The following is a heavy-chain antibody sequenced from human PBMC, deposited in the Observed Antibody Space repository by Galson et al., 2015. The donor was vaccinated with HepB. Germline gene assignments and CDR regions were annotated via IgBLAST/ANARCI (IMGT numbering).Heavy chain of an antibody. J-gene: IGHJ4*02. Sequence: SLRLSCAASGFTLSSYAIHCVRQAPGKGLEWVAVISYDGSNKYYADSVKGRFTISRDNSKNTLYLQMNSLRAEDTAVYYCAREGYSSGWPTDYWGQGTLVTVSS. CDR2: ISYDGSNK. D-gene: IGHD6-19*01. CDR3: AREGYSSGWPTDY. V-gene: IGHV3-30*04. CDR1: GFTLSSYA.